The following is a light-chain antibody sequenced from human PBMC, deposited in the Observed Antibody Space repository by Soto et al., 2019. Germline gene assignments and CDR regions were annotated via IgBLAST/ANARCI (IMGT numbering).Light chain of an antibody. CDR2: GAS. Sequence: NALKPSPSTLSLPPGERANLSCRASQSVSSSYLAWYQQKPGQAPRLLIYGASSRATGIPDRFSGSGSGTEFTLTISSLQSEDFAVYYCQQYYNWPRTFGQGTKVAIK. J-gene: IGKJ1*01. V-gene: IGKV3-20*01. CDR1: QSVSSSY. CDR3: QQYYNWPRT.